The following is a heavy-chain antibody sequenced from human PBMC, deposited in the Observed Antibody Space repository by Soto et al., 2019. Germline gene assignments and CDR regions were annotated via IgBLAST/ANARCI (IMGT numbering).Heavy chain of an antibody. V-gene: IGHV1-18*01. CDR3: ARDILAAAGTSFNLGWARQPPNWFDP. J-gene: IGHJ5*02. CDR2: ISAYNGNT. D-gene: IGHD6-13*01. CDR1: GYTFTSYG. Sequence: QVQLVQSGAEVKKPGASVKVSCKASGYTFTSYGISWVRQAPGQGREWMGWISAYNGNTNYAQKLQGRVTMTTDTSTSTADRELRSLRSDDTAVYYCARDILAAAGTSFNLGWARQPPNWFDPWGQGTLVTVSS.